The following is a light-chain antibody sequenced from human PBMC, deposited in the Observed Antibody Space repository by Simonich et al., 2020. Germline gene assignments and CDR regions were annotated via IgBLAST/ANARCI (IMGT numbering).Light chain of an antibody. CDR2: GAS. Sequence: EIVMTQSPATLSVSPGERATLSCRASQSVSTNLAWYQHKPGQAPRLRIYGASTRATGIPARFSGSGSGTEFTLTISSLQSEDFAVYYCQQYNNWWTFGQGTKVEIK. CDR3: QQYNNWWT. V-gene: IGKV3-15*01. J-gene: IGKJ1*01. CDR1: QSVSTN.